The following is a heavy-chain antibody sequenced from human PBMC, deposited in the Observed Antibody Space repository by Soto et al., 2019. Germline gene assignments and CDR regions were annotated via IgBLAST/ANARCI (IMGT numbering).Heavy chain of an antibody. CDR2: INTRSTGI. CDR1: GFTFSSYN. V-gene: IGHV3-48*02. CDR3: SRDGAWQRDY. J-gene: IGHJ4*02. D-gene: IGHD6-25*01. Sequence: EMHLVESGGGLVQPGGSLSLSCVASGFTFSSYNMNWVRQAPGKGLEWVSHINTRSTGIYYADSVKGRFTISRDDAKNSLYLQMNSVKDEDTAVYYCSRDGAWQRDYWGQGTLVTVSS.